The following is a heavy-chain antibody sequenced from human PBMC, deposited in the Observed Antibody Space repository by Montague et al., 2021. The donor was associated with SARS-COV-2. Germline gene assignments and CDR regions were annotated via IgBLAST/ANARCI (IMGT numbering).Heavy chain of an antibody. CDR2: ISSSGSII. V-gene: IGHV3-48*03. J-gene: IGHJ4*02. CDR1: GFTFSSYE. D-gene: IGHD5-12*01. Sequence: SLRLSCAASGFTFSSYEMNWVRQAPGKGLEWVSYISSSGSIIYYADSVKGRFTISRDNAKNSLYLQMNSLRAEDTAVCYCARGRGYDWNWGQGTLVTVSS. CDR3: ARGRGYDWN.